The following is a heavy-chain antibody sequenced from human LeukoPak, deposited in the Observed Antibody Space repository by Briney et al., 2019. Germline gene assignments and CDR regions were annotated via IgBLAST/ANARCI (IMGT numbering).Heavy chain of an antibody. J-gene: IGHJ4*02. Sequence: GGSLRLSCAASGFTFSSYGMHWVRQAPGKGLEWVAVIWYDGSNKYYADSVKGRFTISRDNSKNTLYLQMNSLRAEDTAVYYCAKGTYSGTYKAIDHWGQGTLVTVSS. V-gene: IGHV3-33*06. CDR2: IWYDGSNK. D-gene: IGHD1-26*01. CDR1: GFTFSSYG. CDR3: AKGTYSGTYKAIDH.